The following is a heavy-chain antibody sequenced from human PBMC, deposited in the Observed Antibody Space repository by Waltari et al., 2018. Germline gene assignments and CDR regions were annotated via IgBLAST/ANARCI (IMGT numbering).Heavy chain of an antibody. CDR3: ARMSTMIVVEDY. CDR1: GYTFTACY. V-gene: IGHV1-2*06. D-gene: IGHD3-22*01. CDR2: INPNSGGT. J-gene: IGHJ4*02. Sequence: QVQLVQSGAAVKKPGASVKVSCKASGYTFTACYMHWVRQAPGQGLEWMGRINPNSGGTNYAQKFQGRVTMTRDTSISTAYMELSRLRSDDTAVYYCARMSTMIVVEDYWGQGTLVTVSS.